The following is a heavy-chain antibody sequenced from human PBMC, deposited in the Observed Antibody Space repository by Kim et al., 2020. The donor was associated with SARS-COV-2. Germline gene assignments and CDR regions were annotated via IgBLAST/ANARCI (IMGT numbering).Heavy chain of an antibody. D-gene: IGHD1-26*01. Sequence: ADAVKGRYPISGDNAKKSLYLQMKSLGAEDTAVYYCARDLLVGATSYGMDVWGQGTTVTVSS. V-gene: IGHV3-30*07. J-gene: IGHJ6*02. CDR3: ARDLLVGATSYGMDV.